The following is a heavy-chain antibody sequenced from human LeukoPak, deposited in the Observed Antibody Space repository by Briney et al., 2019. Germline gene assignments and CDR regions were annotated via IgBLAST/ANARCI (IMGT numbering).Heavy chain of an antibody. D-gene: IGHD3-10*01. Sequence: SVKVSCKAPGGTFSSYAISWVRQAPGQGLEWMGGIIPIFGTANYAQKFQGRVTITADESTSTAYMELSSLRSEDTAVYYCARDLTMVRGVIIPWFDPWGQGTLVTVSS. V-gene: IGHV1-69*13. CDR1: GGTFSSYA. CDR2: IIPIFGTA. CDR3: ARDLTMVRGVIIPWFDP. J-gene: IGHJ5*02.